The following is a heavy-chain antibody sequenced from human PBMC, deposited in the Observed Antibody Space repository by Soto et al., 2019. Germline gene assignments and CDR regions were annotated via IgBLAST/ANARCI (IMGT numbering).Heavy chain of an antibody. CDR1: GYTFTTYA. CDR3: ARESGSSGWYDFDY. D-gene: IGHD6-19*01. Sequence: QVQLVQSGAEEKKPGASVKVSCKASGYTFTTYAIHWVRQAPGQTLEWMGWIHAGNGNTKYSQNLQGRVTITRDTSARTAYMELSSLRSEDTAVYYCARESGSSGWYDFDYWGQGTLATVSS. V-gene: IGHV1-3*05. J-gene: IGHJ4*02. CDR2: IHAGNGNT.